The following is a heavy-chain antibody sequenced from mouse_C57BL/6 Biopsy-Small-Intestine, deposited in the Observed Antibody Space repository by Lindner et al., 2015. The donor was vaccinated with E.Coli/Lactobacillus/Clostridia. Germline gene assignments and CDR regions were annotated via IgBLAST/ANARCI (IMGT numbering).Heavy chain of an antibody. Sequence: SVKVSCKASGGPFSNHAVTWVRQAPGQGLEYMGRIIPVLNMPNYSPKFQGRLTLTADDSTSTVYMELTDLTSVDTALYYCARAHQPGFQYLFDDWGPGTLVTVSS. J-gene: IGHJ1*01. CDR3: ARAHQPGFQYLFDD. V-gene: IGHV1-77*01. D-gene: IGHD5-1-1*01. CDR2: IIPVLNMP. CDR1: GGPFSNHA.